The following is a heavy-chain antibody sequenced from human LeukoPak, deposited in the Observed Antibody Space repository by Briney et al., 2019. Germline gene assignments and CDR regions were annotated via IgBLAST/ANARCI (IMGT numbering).Heavy chain of an antibody. Sequence: GGSLRLSCAASGFTFSSYWMHWVRQAPGKGLVWVSRINSDGSSTSYADSVKGRFTISRDNAKNTLYLQMNSLRAEDTAVYYCARPYSGSYPNWFDPWGQGTLVTVSS. J-gene: IGHJ5*02. V-gene: IGHV3-74*01. CDR3: ARPYSGSYPNWFDP. CDR1: GFTFSSYW. D-gene: IGHD1-26*01. CDR2: INSDGSST.